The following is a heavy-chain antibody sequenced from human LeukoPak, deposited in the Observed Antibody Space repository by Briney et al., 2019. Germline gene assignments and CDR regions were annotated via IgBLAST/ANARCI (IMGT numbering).Heavy chain of an antibody. Sequence: PGGSLRLSCAASGFTFDDYAMHWVRQAPGKGLEWVSLISGDGGSTYYADSVKGRFTISRDNSKNSLYLQMNSLRTEDTALYYCVMVRGEIWGQGTLVTVSS. CDR2: ISGDGGST. D-gene: IGHD3-10*01. CDR1: GFTFDDYA. CDR3: VMVRGEI. V-gene: IGHV3-43*02. J-gene: IGHJ4*02.